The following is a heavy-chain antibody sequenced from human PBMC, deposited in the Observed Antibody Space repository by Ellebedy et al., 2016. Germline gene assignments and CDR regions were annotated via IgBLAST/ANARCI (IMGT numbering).Heavy chain of an antibody. CDR2: ISSTATYI. D-gene: IGHD6-19*01. Sequence: GESLKISCAASGFTFSSFAMSWVRQAPGKGLEWVSSISSTATYIYYADSVKGRFTISRDNAKNSLYLQMNSLRSEDTAVYYCASRATAVASSDPPMDYYYGMDVWGQGTTVTVFS. J-gene: IGHJ6*02. CDR1: GFTFSSFA. V-gene: IGHV3-21*01. CDR3: ASRATAVASSDPPMDYYYGMDV.